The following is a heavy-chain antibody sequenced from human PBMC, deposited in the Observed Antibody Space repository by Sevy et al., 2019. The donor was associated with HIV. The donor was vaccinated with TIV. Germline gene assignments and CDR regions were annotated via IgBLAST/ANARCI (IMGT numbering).Heavy chain of an antibody. CDR2: ISGSGGST. D-gene: IGHD3-16*02. Sequence: GGSLRLSCAASGFTFSSYAMSWVRQAPGKGLEWVSAISGSGGSTYYADSVKGRFTISRDNSKNTLYLQMNSLRAEDTAVYYCAKHFENMITFGGVIVNYFDYWGQGTLVTVSS. J-gene: IGHJ4*02. V-gene: IGHV3-23*01. CDR3: AKHFENMITFGGVIVNYFDY. CDR1: GFTFSSYA.